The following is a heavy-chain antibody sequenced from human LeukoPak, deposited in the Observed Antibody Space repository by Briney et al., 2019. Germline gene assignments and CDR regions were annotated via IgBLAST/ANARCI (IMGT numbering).Heavy chain of an antibody. CDR1: EFVFSSHA. V-gene: IGHV3-21*01. CDR3: ARVFWETVNTGYYSDF. Sequence: GGSLRLSCVASEFVFSSHAMIWVRQAPGKGLEWISSITSSSSDIFYADSVRGRFTISRDNANNALHLQMNSLRAEDTAVYYCARVFWETVNTGYYSDFWGQGALVTVSS. D-gene: IGHD3-22*01. J-gene: IGHJ4*02. CDR2: ITSSSSDI.